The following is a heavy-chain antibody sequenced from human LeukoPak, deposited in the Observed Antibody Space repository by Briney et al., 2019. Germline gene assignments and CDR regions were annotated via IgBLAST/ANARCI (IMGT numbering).Heavy chain of an antibody. J-gene: IGHJ5*02. Sequence: PGGSLRLSCAASGFTFSSYSMNWVRQAPGKGLEWVSYIRSSSNIIYYADSVKGRFTISRDNTKNSLYLQMNSLRAEDTAVYYCARGPPNTDTYCDTTSCQNWVDPWGQGTLVTVSS. V-gene: IGHV3-48*04. D-gene: IGHD2-2*01. CDR3: ARGPPNTDTYCDTTSCQNWVDP. CDR1: GFTFSSYS. CDR2: IRSSSNII.